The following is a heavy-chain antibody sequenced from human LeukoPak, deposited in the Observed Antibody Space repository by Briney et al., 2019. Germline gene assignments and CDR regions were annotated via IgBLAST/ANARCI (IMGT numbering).Heavy chain of an antibody. V-gene: IGHV1-8*02. CDR2: MNPNSGNT. CDR3: ARGILWFGEPA. J-gene: IGHJ3*01. CDR1: GYTFTSYG. D-gene: IGHD3-10*01. Sequence: VASVKVSCKASGYTFTSYGISWVRQAPGQGLEWMGWMNPNSGNTGYAQKFQGRVTMTRNTSISTAYMELSSLRSEDTAVYYCARGILWFGEPAWGQGTMVTVSS.